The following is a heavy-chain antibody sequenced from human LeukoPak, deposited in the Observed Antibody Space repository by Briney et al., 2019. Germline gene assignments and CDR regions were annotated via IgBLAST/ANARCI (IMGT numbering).Heavy chain of an antibody. CDR1: GFTFSSYS. J-gene: IGHJ1*01. CDR3: ASEDLTGYYIWYFQH. Sequence: SGGSLRLSCAASGFTFSSYSMNWVRQAPGKGLEWVSSNSSSSSYIYYADSVKGRFTISRDNAKNSLYLQMNSLRAEDTAVYYCASEDLTGYYIWYFQHWGQGTLVTVSS. CDR2: NSSSSSYI. D-gene: IGHD3-9*01. V-gene: IGHV3-21*01.